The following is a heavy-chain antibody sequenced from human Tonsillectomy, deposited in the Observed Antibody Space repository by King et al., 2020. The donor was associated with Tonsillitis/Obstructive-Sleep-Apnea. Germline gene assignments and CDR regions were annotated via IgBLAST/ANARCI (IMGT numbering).Heavy chain of an antibody. CDR2: INHSGST. Sequence: VQLQQWGAGLLKPSETLSLTCAVYGGSFSGYYWSWIRQPPGKGLEWIGEINHSGSTNYNPSLKSRVTISVDTSKNQFSLKLSSVTAADTAVYYCARAVSSGSELDYWGQGTLVTVSS. V-gene: IGHV4-34*01. D-gene: IGHD3-10*01. CDR3: ARAVSSGSELDY. J-gene: IGHJ4*02. CDR1: GGSFSGYY.